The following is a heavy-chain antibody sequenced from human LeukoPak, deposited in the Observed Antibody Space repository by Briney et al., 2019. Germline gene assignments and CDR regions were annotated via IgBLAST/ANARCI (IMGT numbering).Heavy chain of an antibody. V-gene: IGHV3-7*01. CDR3: AREYRRQWLVRGYFDY. CDR2: IKQDGSEK. Sequence: GGSLRLSCAASGFTFSSYWMSWVRQAPGKGLEWVANIKQDGSEKYYVDSVKGRFTISRDNAKNSLYLQMNSLRAEDTAVYYCAREYRRQWLVRGYFDYWGQGTLVTVSS. D-gene: IGHD6-19*01. CDR1: GFTFSSYW. J-gene: IGHJ4*02.